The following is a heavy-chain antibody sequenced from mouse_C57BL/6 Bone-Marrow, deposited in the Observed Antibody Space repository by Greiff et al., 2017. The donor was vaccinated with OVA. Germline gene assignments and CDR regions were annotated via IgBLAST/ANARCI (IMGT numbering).Heavy chain of an antibody. V-gene: IGHV14-1*01. CDR3: TTIYYGNHWYFDV. J-gene: IGHJ1*03. CDR1: GFNIKDYY. D-gene: IGHD2-1*01. CDR2: IDPEDGDT. Sequence: VQLQQSGAELVRPGASVKLSCTASGFNIKDYYMHWVKQRPEQGLEWIGRIDPEDGDTAYAPKFQGKATMTADTSSNTAYLQLSSLTSEDTAVYYCTTIYYGNHWYFDVWGTGTTVTVSS.